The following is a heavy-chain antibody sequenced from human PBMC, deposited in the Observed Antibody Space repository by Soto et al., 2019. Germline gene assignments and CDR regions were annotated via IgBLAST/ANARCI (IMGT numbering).Heavy chain of an antibody. CDR3: AREDLYNWSDP. Sequence: PSETLSLTCTVSGGSISSYYWSWIRQPPGKGLEWIGYIYYSGSTNYNPSLKSRGTISVDTSNNQFSLKLSSVTASDTAVYYCAREDLYNWSDPWGPGTLVTVSS. J-gene: IGHJ5*02. CDR1: GGSISSYY. CDR2: IYYSGST. V-gene: IGHV4-59*01.